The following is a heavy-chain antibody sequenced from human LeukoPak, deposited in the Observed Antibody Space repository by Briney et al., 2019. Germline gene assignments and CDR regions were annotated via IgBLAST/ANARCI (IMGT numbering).Heavy chain of an antibody. CDR1: GFTFSSYA. CDR3: ARDWGWLQILYYYYGMDV. Sequence: GRSLRLSCAASGFTFSSYAMHWVRQAPGKGLEWVAVISYDGSNKYYADSVKGRFTISRDNSKNTLYLQMNSLRAGDTAVYYCARDWGWLQILYYYYGMDVWGQGTTVTVSS. J-gene: IGHJ6*02. D-gene: IGHD5-24*01. CDR2: ISYDGSNK. V-gene: IGHV3-30*04.